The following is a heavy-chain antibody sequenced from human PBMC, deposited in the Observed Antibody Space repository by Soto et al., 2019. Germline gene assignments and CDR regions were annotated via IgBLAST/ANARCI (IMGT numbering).Heavy chain of an antibody. Sequence: GGSLRLSCAASGFTFSNYWMHWVRQAPGKKLEYVSGISTHGGSTYYANSVKGRFTISRDNSRNTLYLQMGSLSAEDMAVYYCARHYGSGTYIDYWGQGTLVTVSS. J-gene: IGHJ4*02. CDR1: GFTFSNYW. CDR3: ARHYGSGTYIDY. CDR2: ISTHGGST. V-gene: IGHV3-64*01. D-gene: IGHD3-10*01.